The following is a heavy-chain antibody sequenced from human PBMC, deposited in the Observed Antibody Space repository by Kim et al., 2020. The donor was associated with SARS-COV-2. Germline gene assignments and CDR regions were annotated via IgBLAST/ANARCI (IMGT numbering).Heavy chain of an antibody. CDR1: GFTFSSYG. V-gene: IGHV3-30*18. CDR3: TKGRRLGSGGNYQFDY. Sequence: GGSLRLSCAASGFTFSSYGMHWVRQAPGKGLEWVTAISYDGNDKYYGDSVKGRFTVSRDNSKNTLSLQMNSLTIEDTAVYYCTKGRRLGSGGNYQFDYWGQGTLVTVSS. J-gene: IGHJ4*02. D-gene: IGHD2-15*01. CDR2: ISYDGNDK.